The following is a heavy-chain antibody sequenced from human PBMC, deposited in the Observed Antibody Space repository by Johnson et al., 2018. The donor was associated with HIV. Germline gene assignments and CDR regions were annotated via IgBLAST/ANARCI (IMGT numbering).Heavy chain of an antibody. CDR1: GFTFSSYA. Sequence: QVQLVESGGGVVQPGESLRLSCAASGFTFSSYAMHWVRQAPGKGLEWVAVISYDGSNKYYADSVKGRFTISRDNSKNTLYLQMNSLRAEDTAVYYCARDGGETVVGSGAFDIWGQGTMVTVSS. CDR3: ARDGGETVVGSGAFDI. CDR2: ISYDGSNK. J-gene: IGHJ3*02. D-gene: IGHD4-23*01. V-gene: IGHV3-30*04.